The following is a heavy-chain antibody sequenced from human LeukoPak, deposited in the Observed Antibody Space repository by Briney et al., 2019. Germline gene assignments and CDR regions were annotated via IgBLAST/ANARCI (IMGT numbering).Heavy chain of an antibody. CDR1: GVSITGYF. D-gene: IGHD6-25*01. V-gene: IGHV4-59*01. Sequence: SETPSLTCSVSGVSITGYFWSWIRQPPGKGLEWIVYISYTGNSNYNPSLNSRVTISLDASNNQFSLRLNSLTPADTAVYYCARDSGYSSDWPDAFDVGGQGTVVTVSS. J-gene: IGHJ3*01. CDR2: ISYTGNS. CDR3: ARDSGYSSDWPDAFDV.